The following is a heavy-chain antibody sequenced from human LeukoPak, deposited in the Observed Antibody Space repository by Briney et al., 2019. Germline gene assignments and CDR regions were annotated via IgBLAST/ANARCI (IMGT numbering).Heavy chain of an antibody. D-gene: IGHD5-24*01. CDR1: RFTFSSYG. CDR2: ISGSGGST. V-gene: IGHV3-23*01. J-gene: IGHJ6*02. Sequence: GGSLRLSCAASRFTFSSYGMSWVRQAPGKGLEWVSSISGSGGSTYYADSVKGRFTISRDNSKNTLYLQMNSLKAEDTAVYYCAKSRDGYNNGMDVWGQGTTVTVSS. CDR3: AKSRDGYNNGMDV.